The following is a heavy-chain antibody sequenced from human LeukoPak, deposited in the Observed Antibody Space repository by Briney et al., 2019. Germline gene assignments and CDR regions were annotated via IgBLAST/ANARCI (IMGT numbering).Heavy chain of an antibody. CDR2: IYYSGST. Sequence: KPSETLSLTCTVSGGSISSYYWSWIRQPPGKGLEWIGYIYYSGSTNYNPSLKSRVTISVDTSKNQFSLKLSSVTAADTAVYYCARLTETPGFDAFDIWGQGTMVTVSS. CDR3: ARLTETPGFDAFDI. J-gene: IGHJ3*02. CDR1: GGSISSYY. V-gene: IGHV4-59*08.